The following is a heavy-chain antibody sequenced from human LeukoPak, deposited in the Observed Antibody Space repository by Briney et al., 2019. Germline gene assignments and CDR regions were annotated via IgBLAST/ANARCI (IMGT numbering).Heavy chain of an antibody. CDR3: ARGDSGDYNY. CDR1: GYTFRDYY. CDR2: ISRKNDIQ. Sequence: GGSVKVSCKASGYTFRDYYMHWVRQAPGQGLEWMEWISRKNDIQNYAQKVQGRVTMTRDTSISTVYMELSRLTSDDTAVYYCARGDSGDYNYWGQGTLVTVSS. D-gene: IGHD4-17*01. J-gene: IGHJ4*02. V-gene: IGHV1-2*02.